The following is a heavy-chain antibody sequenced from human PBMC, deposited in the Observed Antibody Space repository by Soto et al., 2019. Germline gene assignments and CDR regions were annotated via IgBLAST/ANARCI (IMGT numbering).Heavy chain of an antibody. Sequence: SVKVSCKASGYTFANYAIHWVRQAPGQRLEWMGWIHAGNGNTIYSEKFQGRVTIARDTSANTAYMELSSLGSEDTTVYYCARSPRSGGNYYYAMDVWGQGTTVTVSS. D-gene: IGHD3-3*01. CDR2: IHAGNGNT. CDR1: GYTFANYA. J-gene: IGHJ6*02. CDR3: ARSPRSGGNYYYAMDV. V-gene: IGHV1-3*01.